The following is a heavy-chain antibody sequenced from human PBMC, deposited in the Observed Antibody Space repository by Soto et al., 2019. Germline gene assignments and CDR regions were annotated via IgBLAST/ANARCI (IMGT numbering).Heavy chain of an antibody. D-gene: IGHD6-19*01. V-gene: IGHV4-34*01. CDR3: AKDSRPPGWVAGSFDY. Sequence: SETLSLTCAVYGGSLSGYYWSWIRQPPGKALEWSGEINYSGNTNYNPSLKSRVTISVDTSKNQLFLNLTSVTAEDTAVYYCAKDSRPPGWVAGSFDYWGQGTLVTVSS. CDR1: GGSLSGYY. J-gene: IGHJ4*02. CDR2: INYSGNT.